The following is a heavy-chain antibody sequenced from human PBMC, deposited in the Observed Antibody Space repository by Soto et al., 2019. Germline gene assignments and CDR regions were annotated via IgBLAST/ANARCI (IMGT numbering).Heavy chain of an antibody. D-gene: IGHD2-2*02. Sequence: GESLKISCKGSGYSFTSYWISWVRQMPGKGLEWMGRIDPSDSYTNYSPSFQGHVTISADKSISTAYLQWSSLKASDTAMYYCARGYCSSTSCYTDDWFDPWGQGTLVTVSS. CDR3: ARGYCSSTSCYTDDWFDP. CDR2: IDPSDSYT. CDR1: GYSFTSYW. V-gene: IGHV5-10-1*01. J-gene: IGHJ5*02.